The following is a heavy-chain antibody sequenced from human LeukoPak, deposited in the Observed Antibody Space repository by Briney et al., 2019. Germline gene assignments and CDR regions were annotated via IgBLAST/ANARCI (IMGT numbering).Heavy chain of an antibody. D-gene: IGHD6-19*01. Sequence: GGSLRLSCAASGFTISRFVMSWVRQAPGKGLEWVAVISYDGRNKYYGDSVKGRFTISRDNSKNTLYLQMNGLRAEDTAVYYCARDQVEQWSGVAWYIDYWGQGTLVTVSS. V-gene: IGHV3-30*03. CDR3: ARDQVEQWSGVAWYIDY. CDR1: GFTISRFV. J-gene: IGHJ4*02. CDR2: ISYDGRNK.